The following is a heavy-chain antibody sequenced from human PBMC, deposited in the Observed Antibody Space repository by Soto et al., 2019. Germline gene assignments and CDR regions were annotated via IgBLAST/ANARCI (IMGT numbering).Heavy chain of an antibody. CDR3: ARRVVVPAAIFDP. CDR1: GGSISSGGYY. Sequence: QVQLQESGPGLVKPSQTLSLTCTVSGGSISSGGYYWSWIRQHPGKGLEWIGYIYYSGSTYYNPYLKSRVTISVDTSKNQFSLKLSSVTAADTAVYYCARRVVVPAAIFDPWGQGTLVTVSS. J-gene: IGHJ5*02. CDR2: IYYSGST. D-gene: IGHD2-2*01. V-gene: IGHV4-31*03.